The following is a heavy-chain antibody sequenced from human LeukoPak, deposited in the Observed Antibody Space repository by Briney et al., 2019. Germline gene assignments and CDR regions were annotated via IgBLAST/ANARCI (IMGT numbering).Heavy chain of an antibody. V-gene: IGHV4-59*01. J-gene: IGHJ4*02. Sequence: SETLSLTCTISGGSITSYHWSWIRQPPGKGLEWVGYIYYSGSTNYNPSLKSRVTISVDTSKNQFSLNLRSVTAADTAVYYCARGSRDGYNHFDYWGQGTLVTVSS. CDR2: IYYSGST. CDR3: ARGSRDGYNHFDY. D-gene: IGHD5-24*01. CDR1: GGSITSYH.